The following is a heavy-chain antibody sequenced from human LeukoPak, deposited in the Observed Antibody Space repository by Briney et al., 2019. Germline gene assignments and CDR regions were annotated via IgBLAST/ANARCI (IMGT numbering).Heavy chain of an antibody. Sequence: GGSLRLSCAASGFTVSSNYMSWVRQAPGKGLEWVSYISSSSSTIYYADSVKGRFTISRDNAKNSLYLQMNSLRAEDTAVYYCARTDYDYVWGSYRDTEDYWGQGTLVTVSS. D-gene: IGHD3-16*02. CDR1: GFTVSSNY. CDR2: ISSSSSTI. CDR3: ARTDYDYVWGSYRDTEDY. V-gene: IGHV3-48*04. J-gene: IGHJ4*02.